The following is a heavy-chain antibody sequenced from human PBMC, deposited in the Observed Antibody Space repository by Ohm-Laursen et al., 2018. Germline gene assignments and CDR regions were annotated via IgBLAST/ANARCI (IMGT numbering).Heavy chain of an antibody. CDR3: ARNGRVAARGGVFFDY. CDR2: IYYSGST. D-gene: IGHD6-13*01. CDR1: GGSISSGGYY. J-gene: IGHJ4*02. V-gene: IGHV4-31*02. Sequence: SQTLSLTWTVSGGSISSGGYYWSWIRQHPGKGLERIGYIYYSGSTYYNPSLKSRVTISVDTSKNQFSLKLSSVTAADTAVYYCARNGRVAARGGVFFDYWGQGTLVTVSS.